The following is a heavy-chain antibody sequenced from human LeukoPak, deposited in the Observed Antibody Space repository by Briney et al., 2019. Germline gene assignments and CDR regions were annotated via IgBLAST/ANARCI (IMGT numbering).Heavy chain of an antibody. Sequence: SETLSLTCAVSGGSISSGGYSWSWTRQPPGKGLEWIGYIYHSGSTYYNPSLKSRVTISVDRSKNQFSLKLSSVTAADTAVYYCARGYYWFDPWGQGTLVTVSS. CDR1: GGSISSGGYS. CDR2: IYHSGST. D-gene: IGHD3-10*01. V-gene: IGHV4-30-2*01. J-gene: IGHJ5*02. CDR3: ARGYYWFDP.